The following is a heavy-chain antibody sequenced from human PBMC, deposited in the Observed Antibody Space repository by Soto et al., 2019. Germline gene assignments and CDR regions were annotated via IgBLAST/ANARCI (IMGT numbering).Heavy chain of an antibody. Sequence: PGGSLRLSCAASGFTFSSYSMNWVRQAPGKGLEWVSSISSSSSYIYYADSVKGRFTISRDNAKNTLYLQMNSLRAEDTAMYYCARGDPTYFDYWGQGILVTVSS. D-gene: IGHD1-26*01. CDR2: ISSSSSYI. CDR1: GFTFSSYS. J-gene: IGHJ4*02. CDR3: ARGDPTYFDY. V-gene: IGHV3-21*01.